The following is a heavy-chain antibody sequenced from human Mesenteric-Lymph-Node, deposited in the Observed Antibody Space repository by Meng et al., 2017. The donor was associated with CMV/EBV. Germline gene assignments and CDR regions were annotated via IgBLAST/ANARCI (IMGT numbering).Heavy chain of an antibody. CDR1: FSSYW. Sequence: FSSYWMHWVRRAPREGLVWVSRINSDGSSTSYADSVKGRFTISRDNAKNTLYLQMNSLRAEDTAVYYCARGEYCSSTSCYIRYWYFDLWGRGTLVTVSS. D-gene: IGHD2-2*02. J-gene: IGHJ2*01. V-gene: IGHV3-74*01. CDR2: INSDGSST. CDR3: ARGEYCSSTSCYIRYWYFDL.